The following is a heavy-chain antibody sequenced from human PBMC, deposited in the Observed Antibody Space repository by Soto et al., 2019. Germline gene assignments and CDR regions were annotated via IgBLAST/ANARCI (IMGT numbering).Heavy chain of an antibody. Sequence: PSETLSLTCTVSGGSIISSSYYWGWIRQPPGKGLEWIGSIYYSGSTYYNPSLKSRVTISVDTSKNQFSLKLSSVTAADTAVYYCASAFIWFGELSFLFDPWGQGTLVTVSS. CDR2: IYYSGST. CDR3: ASAFIWFGELSFLFDP. CDR1: GGSIISSSYY. V-gene: IGHV4-39*01. J-gene: IGHJ5*02. D-gene: IGHD3-10*01.